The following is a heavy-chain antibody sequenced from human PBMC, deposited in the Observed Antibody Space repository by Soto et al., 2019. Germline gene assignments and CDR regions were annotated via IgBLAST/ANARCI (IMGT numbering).Heavy chain of an antibody. CDR1: GGSISSSSYY. Sequence: SATLSLTCTVSGGSISSSSYYWGWIRQPPGKGLEWIGSIYYSGSTYYNPSLKSRVTISVDTSKNQFSLKLSSVTAADTAVYYCARSGVRGVMLNWFDPWGQGTLVTV. CDR3: ARSGVRGVMLNWFDP. V-gene: IGHV4-39*01. J-gene: IGHJ5*02. D-gene: IGHD3-10*01. CDR2: IYYSGST.